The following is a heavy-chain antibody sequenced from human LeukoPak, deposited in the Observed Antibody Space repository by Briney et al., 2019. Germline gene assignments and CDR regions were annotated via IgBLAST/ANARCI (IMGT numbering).Heavy chain of an antibody. D-gene: IGHD3-10*01. CDR3: ARDISGDTMVRGVPHFDY. V-gene: IGHV1-18*01. CDR1: GYTFTSYG. Sequence: GASVKVSCKASGYTFTSYGISWVRQAPRQGLEWMGWISAYNGNTNYAQKLQGRVTMTTDTSTSTAYMELRSLRSDDTAVYYCARDISGDTMVRGVPHFDYWGQGTLVTVSS. J-gene: IGHJ4*02. CDR2: ISAYNGNT.